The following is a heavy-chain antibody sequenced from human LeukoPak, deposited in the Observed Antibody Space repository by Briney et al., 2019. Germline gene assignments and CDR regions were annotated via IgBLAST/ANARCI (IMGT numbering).Heavy chain of an antibody. Sequence: GGSLRLSCAASGFTFSSYSMNWVRQAPGKELEWVSSISSSSSYIYYADSVKGRFTISRDNAKNSLYLQMNSLRAEDTAVYYCARVSRQQLAIDYWGQGTLVTVSS. CDR3: ARVSRQQLAIDY. J-gene: IGHJ4*02. CDR2: ISSSSSYI. CDR1: GFTFSSYS. V-gene: IGHV3-21*01. D-gene: IGHD6-13*01.